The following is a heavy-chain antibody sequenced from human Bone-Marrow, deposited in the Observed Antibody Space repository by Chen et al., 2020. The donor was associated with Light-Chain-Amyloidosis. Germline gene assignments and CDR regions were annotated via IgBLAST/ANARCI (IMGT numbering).Heavy chain of an antibody. V-gene: IGHV4-61*02. CDR3: TRDAITSGGVVVPDS. J-gene: IGHJ4*02. CDR1: DGSITSGVYY. D-gene: IGHD3-16*02. Sequence: QVQLQESGPRLVKPSQTLTLTCTVSDGSITSGVYYWNWIRQPAGKGLEWIGHIYTTGSTKYNPSLRSRLTISIDTSTSQFSLRLASVTAADTAIYYCTRDAITSGGVVVPDSWGQGTLVTVSS. CDR2: IYTTGST.